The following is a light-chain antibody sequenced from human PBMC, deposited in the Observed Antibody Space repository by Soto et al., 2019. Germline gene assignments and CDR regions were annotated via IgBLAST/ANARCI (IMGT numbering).Light chain of an antibody. CDR3: QQYDDLPT. CDR1: QDITNL. J-gene: IGKJ3*01. V-gene: IGKV1-33*01. Sequence: DIQMTQSPSSLSASVGDRVTITCQASQDITNLLNWYQQKPGKAPRLLIYDASKVEPGVPSRFSGSGSGTDFSFTISSREPEGFATYCCQQYDDLPTFGPGTKVD. CDR2: DAS.